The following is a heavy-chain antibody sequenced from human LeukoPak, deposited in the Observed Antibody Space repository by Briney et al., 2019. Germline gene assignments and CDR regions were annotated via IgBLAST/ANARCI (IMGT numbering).Heavy chain of an antibody. CDR2: INPNSGGT. CDR3: ARDPEYGDYDY. V-gene: IGHV1-2*02. Sequence: ASVTVSCKASGYTFTGYYMHWVRQAPGQGLEWMGWINPNSGGTNYAQKFQGRVTMTRDRSISTAYMELSRLRSDDTAVYYCARDPEYGDYDYWGQGTLVTVSS. CDR1: GYTFTGYY. D-gene: IGHD4-17*01. J-gene: IGHJ4*02.